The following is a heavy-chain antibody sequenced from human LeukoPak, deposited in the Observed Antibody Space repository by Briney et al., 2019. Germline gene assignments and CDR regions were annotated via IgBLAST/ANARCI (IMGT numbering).Heavy chain of an antibody. CDR3: ARDSAVRHFWSGYYGY. V-gene: IGHV1-2*02. CDR1: GYTFTGYY. CDR2: INPNSGGT. Sequence: ASVTVSCKASGYTFTGYYMHWVRQAPGQGLEWMGWINPNSGGTNYAQKFQGRVTMTRDTSISTAYMELSRLRSDDTAVYYCARDSAVRHFWSGYYGYWGQGTLVTVSS. J-gene: IGHJ4*02. D-gene: IGHD3-3*02.